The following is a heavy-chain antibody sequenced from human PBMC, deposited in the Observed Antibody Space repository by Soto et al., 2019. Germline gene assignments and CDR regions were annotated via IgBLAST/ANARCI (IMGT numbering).Heavy chain of an antibody. Sequence: PGGSLRLSCAASGFTFSSYAMSWVRQAPGKGLEWVSAISGSGGSTYYADSVKGRFTISRDNSKNTLYLQMNSLRAEDTAVYYCAQRFSRGEELYYFEYWCQGTLVTVSS. CDR1: GFTFSSYA. D-gene: IGHD3-10*01. CDR3: AQRFSRGEELYYFEY. V-gene: IGHV3-23*01. J-gene: IGHJ4*01. CDR2: ISGSGGST.